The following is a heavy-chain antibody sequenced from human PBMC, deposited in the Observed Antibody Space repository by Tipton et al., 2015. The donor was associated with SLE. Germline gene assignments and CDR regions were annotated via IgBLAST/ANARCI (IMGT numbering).Heavy chain of an antibody. D-gene: IGHD3-22*01. Sequence: LRLSCTVSGGSISSHYWSWIRQPPGKGLEWIGYIYYSGSTNYNPSLKSRVTISVDTSKNQFSLKLSSVTAADTAVYYCAAYDSSGHYRWFDPWGQGTLVTVSS. V-gene: IGHV4-59*11. J-gene: IGHJ5*02. CDR1: GGSISSHY. CDR3: AAYDSSGHYRWFDP. CDR2: IYYSGST.